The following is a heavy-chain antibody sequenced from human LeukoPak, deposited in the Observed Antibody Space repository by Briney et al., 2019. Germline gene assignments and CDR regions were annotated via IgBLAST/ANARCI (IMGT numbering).Heavy chain of an antibody. J-gene: IGHJ4*02. Sequence: ASVTVSCKASGYTFTSYDINWVRQATGQGLEWMGWMNPNSGNTGYAQKFQGRVTMTRNTSKSTAYMELRSLRSEDTAVYYCARVTSGSYNYWGQGTLVSVSS. D-gene: IGHD1-26*01. CDR2: MNPNSGNT. V-gene: IGHV1-8*01. CDR1: GYTFTSYD. CDR3: ARVTSGSYNY.